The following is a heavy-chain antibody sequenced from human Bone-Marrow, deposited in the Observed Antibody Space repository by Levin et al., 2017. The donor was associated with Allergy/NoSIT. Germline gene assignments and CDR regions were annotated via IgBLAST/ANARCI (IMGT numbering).Heavy chain of an antibody. CDR2: ISDSGDSI. CDR1: GFTFSNYE. V-gene: IGHV3-48*03. D-gene: IGHD3-22*01. CDR3: AREKHSSGYYLAYGMDV. Sequence: PGGSLRLSCASSGFTFSNYEMNWVRQAPGKGLEWISYISDSGDSIYYADSVKGRFTISRDSAKNSLSLQMNSLRAEDTGVYYCAREKHSSGYYLAYGMDVWGQGTTVTVSS. J-gene: IGHJ6*02.